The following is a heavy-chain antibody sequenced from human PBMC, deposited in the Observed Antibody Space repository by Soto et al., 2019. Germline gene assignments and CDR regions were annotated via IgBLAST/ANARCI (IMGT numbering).Heavy chain of an antibody. J-gene: IGHJ3*02. CDR2: IYTSGST. Sequence: SETLSLTCTVSGGSISSYYWSWIRQPAGKGLEWIGRIYTSGSTNYNPSLKSRVTMSVDTSKNQFSLNLSSVTAAADTAVYYCASDRITLATDAFDIWGQGTMVTVSS. D-gene: IGHD3-10*01. CDR1: GGSISSYY. CDR3: ASDRITLATDAFDI. V-gene: IGHV4-4*07.